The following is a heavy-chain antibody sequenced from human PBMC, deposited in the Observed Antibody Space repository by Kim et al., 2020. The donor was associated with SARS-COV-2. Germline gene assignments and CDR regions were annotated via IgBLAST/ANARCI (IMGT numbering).Heavy chain of an antibody. V-gene: IGHV4-39*01. J-gene: IGHJ4*02. D-gene: IGHD3-10*01. CDR3: ARHDNYYGSGSYYNGPNFDY. CDR2: IYYSGST. CDR1: GGSISSSSYY. Sequence: ETLSLTCTVSGGSISSSSYYWGWIRQPPGKGLEWIGSIYYSGSTYYNPSLKSRVTISVDTSKNQFSLKLSSVTAADTAVYYCARHDNYYGSGSYYNGPNFDYWGQGTLVTVSS.